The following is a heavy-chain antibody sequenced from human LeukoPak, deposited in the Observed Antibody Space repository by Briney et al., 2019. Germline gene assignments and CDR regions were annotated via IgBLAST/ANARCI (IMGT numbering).Heavy chain of an antibody. J-gene: IGHJ4*02. CDR3: ASSNDFWSGYPY. CDR1: GGSISSYY. D-gene: IGHD3-3*01. CDR2: IYYSGST. V-gene: IGHV4-59*08. Sequence: SETLSLTCTVSGGSISSYYWSWIRQPPGKGLEWIGYIYYSGSTNYNPSLKSRVTIPVDTSKNQFSLKLSSVTAADTAVYYCASSNDFWSGYPYWGQGTLVTVSS.